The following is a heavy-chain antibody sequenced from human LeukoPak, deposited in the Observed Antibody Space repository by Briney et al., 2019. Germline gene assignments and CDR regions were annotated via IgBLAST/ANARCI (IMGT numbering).Heavy chain of an antibody. V-gene: IGHV4-38-2*01. CDR2: IYHSGST. CDR3: ARWDSGEWFHDAFDI. D-gene: IGHD3-3*01. Sequence: SEALSLTCAVSGYSISSGYYWGWIRQPPGKGLEWIGSIYHSGSTYYNPSLKSRITISVDTSKNQFSLKLSSVTAADTAVYYCARWDSGEWFHDAFDIWGQGTMVTVSS. J-gene: IGHJ3*02. CDR1: GYSISSGYY.